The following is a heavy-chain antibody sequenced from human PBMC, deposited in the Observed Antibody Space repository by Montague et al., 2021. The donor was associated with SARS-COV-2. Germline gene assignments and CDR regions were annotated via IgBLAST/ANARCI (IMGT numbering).Heavy chain of an antibody. CDR2: ISSHGSNK. J-gene: IGHJ4*03. D-gene: IGHD6-19*01. Sequence: SLRLSCAASGFTFTSFSIYWVRQAPGKGLEWVAVISSHGSNKYFPDSVRGRFTISRDRSLNTVFLQMNTLRPEDTAVYYCAGAGVQDNGWYLSYFDHWGQRTLVTVSS. V-gene: IGHV3-30*04. CDR1: GFTFTSFS. CDR3: AGAGVQDNGWYLSYFDH.